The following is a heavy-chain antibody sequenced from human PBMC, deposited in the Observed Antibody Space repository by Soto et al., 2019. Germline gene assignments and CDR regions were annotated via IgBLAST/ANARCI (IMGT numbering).Heavy chain of an antibody. V-gene: IGHV1-69*13. D-gene: IGHD3-10*01. CDR3: ARGYGSGSYYKSYYYSYCMDV. J-gene: IGHJ6*02. CDR1: GGTFSSYA. CDR2: IIPIFGTA. Sequence: GASVKVSCKASGGTFSSYAISWVRQAPGQGLEWMGGIIPIFGTANYAQKFQGRVTITADESTSTAYMELSSLRSEDTAVYYCARGYGSGSYYKSYYYSYCMDVWGQGTMGTVSS.